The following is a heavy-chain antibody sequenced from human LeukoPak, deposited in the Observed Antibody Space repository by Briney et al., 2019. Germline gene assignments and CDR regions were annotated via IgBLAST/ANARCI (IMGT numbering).Heavy chain of an antibody. D-gene: IGHD1-1*01. CDR2: ISYDGTNK. V-gene: IGHV3-30*18. Sequence: GGSLRLSCAASGFTFSSYAMSWVRQAPGKGLEWVALISYDGTNKYYADSVKGRFTISRDNSKNTLYLQMNSLRAEDTAMYYCAKVGDNWDFDYWGQGTLVTVSS. CDR3: AKVGDNWDFDY. CDR1: GFTFSSYA. J-gene: IGHJ4*02.